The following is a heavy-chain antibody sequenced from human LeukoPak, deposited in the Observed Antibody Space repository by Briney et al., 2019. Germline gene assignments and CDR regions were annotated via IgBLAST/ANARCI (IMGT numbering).Heavy chain of an antibody. CDR3: ARGRWLRSAFDY. CDR1: GGSFSGYY. Sequence: SETLSLTCAVYGGSFSGYYWSWIRQPPGKGLEWIGEINHSGSTNYNPSLKNRVTISVDTSKNQFSLKLSSVTAADTAVYCCARGRWLRSAFDYWGQGTLVTVSS. D-gene: IGHD5-12*01. J-gene: IGHJ4*02. CDR2: INHSGST. V-gene: IGHV4-34*01.